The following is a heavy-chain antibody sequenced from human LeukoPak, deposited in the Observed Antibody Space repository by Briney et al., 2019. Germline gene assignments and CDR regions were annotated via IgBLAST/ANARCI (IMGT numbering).Heavy chain of an antibody. V-gene: IGHV3-23*01. D-gene: IGHD4-17*01. CDR3: ASLTVRTPLSDY. CDR1: GYTFSSYA. J-gene: IGHJ4*02. Sequence: GGSLRLSSAASGYTFSSYAMSWVRQAPGKGLEWVSAISGSGGSTYYADSVKGRFTISRDNSKNTLYLQMNSLRAEDTAVYYCASLTVRTPLSDYWGQGTLVTVSS. CDR2: ISGSGGST.